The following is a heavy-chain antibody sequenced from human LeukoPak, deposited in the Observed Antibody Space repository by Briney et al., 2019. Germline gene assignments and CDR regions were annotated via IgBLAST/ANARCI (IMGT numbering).Heavy chain of an antibody. J-gene: IGHJ4*02. CDR1: GFTFTSYD. V-gene: IGHV3-30*14. CDR2: ISFDGSKK. Sequence: GGSLRLSCAASGFTFTSYDMHWVRQAPGKGLEWVAGISFDGSKKYYADSVKGRFSISRDDSWNTLYLQMNNLRAEDTAVYYCAKGIGGGGGYSSKVDYWGQGTLVTVSS. D-gene: IGHD4-23*01. CDR3: AKGIGGGGGYSSKVDY.